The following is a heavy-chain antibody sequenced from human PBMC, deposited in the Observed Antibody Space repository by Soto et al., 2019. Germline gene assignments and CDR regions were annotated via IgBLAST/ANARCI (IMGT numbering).Heavy chain of an antibody. CDR3: ARLALNTAKSYYYGMDV. CDR1: GYSFTSYW. Sequence: GESLKISCKGSGYSFTSYWIGWVRQMPGKGLEWMGIIYPGDSDTRYSPSFQGQVTISADKSISTAYLQWSSLKASDTAMYYCARLALNTAKSYYYGMDVWGQGTTVTVSS. D-gene: IGHD5-18*01. CDR2: IYPGDSDT. V-gene: IGHV5-51*01. J-gene: IGHJ6*02.